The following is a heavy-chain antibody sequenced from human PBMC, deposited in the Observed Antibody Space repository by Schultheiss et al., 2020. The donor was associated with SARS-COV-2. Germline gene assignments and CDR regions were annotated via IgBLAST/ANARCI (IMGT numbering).Heavy chain of an antibody. CDR3: ARGGGPAWIVGATIGDY. D-gene: IGHD1-26*01. Sequence: ASVKVSCKASGYTFTSYYMHWVRQAPGQGLEWMGWINPNSGGTNYAQKFQGRVTMTRDTSISTAYMELSRLRSDDTAVYYCARGGGPAWIVGATIGDYWGQGTLVTVSS. V-gene: IGHV1-2*02. CDR2: INPNSGGT. CDR1: GYTFTSYY. J-gene: IGHJ4*02.